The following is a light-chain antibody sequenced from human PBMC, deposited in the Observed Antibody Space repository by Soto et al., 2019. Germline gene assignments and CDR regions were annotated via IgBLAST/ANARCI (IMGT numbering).Light chain of an antibody. CDR2: AAS. J-gene: IGKJ5*01. V-gene: IGKV1-39*01. Sequence: DIQMTPSPSSLSASVGARVTITCRASQSISSYLNWYQHKPGKAPKLLIYAASSLQSGVPSRFSGSGSGTDFTITISSLQPEDFATYYCQQSYSTPIAFGQGTRLEIK. CDR1: QSISSY. CDR3: QQSYSTPIA.